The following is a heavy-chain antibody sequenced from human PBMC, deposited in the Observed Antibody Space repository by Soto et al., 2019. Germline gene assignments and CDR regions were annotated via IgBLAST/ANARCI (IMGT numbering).Heavy chain of an antibody. V-gene: IGHV4-30-4*01. D-gene: IGHD2-15*01. CDR1: GGSISSGDYY. CDR3: ARDRRVYCSGGSCSLDY. Sequence: SETLSLTCTVSGGSISSGDYYWSWIRQPPGKGLEWIGYIYYSGSTYYNPSLKSRVTISVDTSKNQFSLKLSSVTAADTAVYYCARDRRVYCSGGSCSLDYWGQGTLVTVS. CDR2: IYYSGST. J-gene: IGHJ4*02.